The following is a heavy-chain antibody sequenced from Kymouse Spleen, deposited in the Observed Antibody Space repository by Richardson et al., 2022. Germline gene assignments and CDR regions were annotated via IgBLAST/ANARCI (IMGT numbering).Heavy chain of an antibody. CDR1: GFTFSSYS. CDR3: ARHCSSTSCYVWYFDL. D-gene: IGHD2-2*02. Sequence: EVQLVESGGGLVQPGGSLRLSCAASGFTFSSYSMNWVRQAPGKGLEWVSYISSSSSTIYYADSVKGRFTISRDNAKNSLYLQMNSLRDEDTAVYYCARHCSSTSCYVWYFDLWGRGTLVTVSS. J-gene: IGHJ2*01. CDR2: ISSSSSTI. V-gene: IGHV3-48*02.